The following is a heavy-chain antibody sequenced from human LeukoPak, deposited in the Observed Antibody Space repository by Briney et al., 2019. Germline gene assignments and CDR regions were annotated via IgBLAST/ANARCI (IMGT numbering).Heavy chain of an antibody. Sequence: GGSLRLSCAASGFTFSSYSMNWVRQAPGKGLEWVSSISRSSSYIYYADSVKGRFTISRDNAKNSLYLQMNSLRAEDTAVYYCARVLGPYCSGGSCPRGMDVWGQGTTVTVSS. J-gene: IGHJ6*02. D-gene: IGHD2-15*01. V-gene: IGHV3-21*01. CDR3: ARVLGPYCSGGSCPRGMDV. CDR2: ISRSSSYI. CDR1: GFTFSSYS.